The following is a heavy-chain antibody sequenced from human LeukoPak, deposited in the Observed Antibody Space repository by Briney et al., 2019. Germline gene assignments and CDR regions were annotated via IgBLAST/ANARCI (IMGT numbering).Heavy chain of an antibody. V-gene: IGHV1-8*01. D-gene: IGHD4-11*01. J-gene: IGHJ6*03. CDR1: GYTFTSYD. CDR3: ARAQKDSNYGKERFYYYYYYMDV. CDR2: MNPNSGNT. Sequence: ASVKVSCKASGYTFTSYDINWVRQATGQGLEWMGWMNPNSGNTGYAQKFQGRVTMTRNTSISTAYMELSSLRSEDTAVYYCARAQKDSNYGKERFYYYYYYMDVWGKGTTVTVSS.